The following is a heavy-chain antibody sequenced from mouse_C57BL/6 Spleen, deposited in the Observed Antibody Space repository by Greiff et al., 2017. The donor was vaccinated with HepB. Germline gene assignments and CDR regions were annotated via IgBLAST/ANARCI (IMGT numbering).Heavy chain of an antibody. CDR3: AREVITTVVDYYAMDY. V-gene: IGHV1-76*01. CDR1: GYTFTDYY. J-gene: IGHJ4*01. CDR2: IYPGSGNT. D-gene: IGHD1-1*01. Sequence: VQLQQSGAELVRPGASVKLSCKASGYTFTDYYINWVKQRPGQGLEWIARIYPGSGNTYYNEKFKGKATLTAEKSSSTAYMQLSSLTSEDSAVYVSAREVITTVVDYYAMDYWGQGTSVTVSS.